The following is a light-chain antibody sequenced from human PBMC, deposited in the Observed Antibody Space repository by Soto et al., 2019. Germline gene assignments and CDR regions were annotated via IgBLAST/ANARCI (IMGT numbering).Light chain of an antibody. CDR1: QTLSSN. CDR2: GAS. V-gene: IGKV3D-15*01. Sequence: EITMTQSPATLSVSPGERVTLSCRATQTLSSNLAWYQQRPGQAPRLLIYGASIRATGVPARFSGSGSGSEFTLTISSLQSDDFGIYYCQHFKNWPPTVTFGPGTKVDLK. J-gene: IGKJ3*01. CDR3: QHFKNWPPTVT.